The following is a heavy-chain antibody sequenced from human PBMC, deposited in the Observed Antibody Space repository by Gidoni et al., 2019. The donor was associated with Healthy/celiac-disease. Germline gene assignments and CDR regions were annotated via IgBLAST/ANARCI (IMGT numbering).Heavy chain of an antibody. D-gene: IGHD6-13*01. CDR1: GFTVADYA. CDR3: AKDIGSWGNYGMDV. CDR2: ISWNSGSI. V-gene: IGHV3-9*01. J-gene: IGHJ6*02. Sequence: EVQLVESGGGLVQPGRSLRLSCAASGFTVADYAMHWVRQAPGKGLEWVSGISWNSGSIGYADSVKGRFTISRDNAKNSLYLQMNSLRAEDTALYYCAKDIGSWGNYGMDVWGQGTTVIVSS.